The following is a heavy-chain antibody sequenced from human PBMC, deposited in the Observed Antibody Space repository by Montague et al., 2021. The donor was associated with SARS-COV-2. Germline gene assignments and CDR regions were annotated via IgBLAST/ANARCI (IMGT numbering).Heavy chain of an antibody. CDR1: GGSISSSSYY. D-gene: IGHD6-13*01. J-gene: IGHJ6*02. Sequence: SETLSLTCTVSGGSISSSSYYWGWIRQPPGKGLEWIGSIYYSGSTYYNPSLKSRATISVDTSKNQFSLKLSSVTAADTAVYYCASEGVEYSSSWYARYYYYGMDVWGQGTTVTVSS. V-gene: IGHV4-39*01. CDR3: ASEGVEYSSSWYARYYYYGMDV. CDR2: IYYSGST.